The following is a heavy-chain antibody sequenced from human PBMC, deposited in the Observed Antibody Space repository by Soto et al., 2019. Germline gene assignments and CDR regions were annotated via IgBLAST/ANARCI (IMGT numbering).Heavy chain of an antibody. Sequence: QVQLQESGPGLAKPSGTLSLTCTVSGDSITSTNKWSWVRQPPGKGLEWIGEIYHSGNTDYNPSLKSRVAMSVDKSKNQFSLNLPSLTAADTAVYFCAARQLLSFYFDSWGQGTLVTVSS. D-gene: IGHD2-2*01. J-gene: IGHJ4*02. V-gene: IGHV4-4*02. CDR3: AARQLLSFYFDS. CDR1: GDSITSTNK. CDR2: IYHSGNT.